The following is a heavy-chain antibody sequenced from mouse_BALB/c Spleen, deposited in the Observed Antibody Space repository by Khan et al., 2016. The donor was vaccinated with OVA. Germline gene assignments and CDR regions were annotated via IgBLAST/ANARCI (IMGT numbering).Heavy chain of an antibody. Sequence: QIQLVRSGPELKKPGVTVKISCTASGYTFTTYGMNWVKQAPGKGLKWMGWINTYTGEPTYVDDFKGRFAFSLETSASTAYLQINNLKTEDTATYFGARVGYPRTMSYWGQGTSVTVSS. V-gene: IGHV9-3-1*01. D-gene: IGHD2-14*01. CDR2: INTYTGEP. CDR3: ARVGYPRTMSY. J-gene: IGHJ4*01. CDR1: GYTFTTYG.